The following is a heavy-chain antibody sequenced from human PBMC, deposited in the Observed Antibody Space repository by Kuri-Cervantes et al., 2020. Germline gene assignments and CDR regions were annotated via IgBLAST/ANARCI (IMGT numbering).Heavy chain of an antibody. V-gene: IGHV2-26*01. Sequence: SGPTLVKPTETLTLTCTVSGFSFSNARMGVSWIRQPPGKALEWLAHIFSNDGKSYSTSLKSRLTISKDDSKSQVVLTMTNMDPVDTATYYCARLSGGWGPFDYWGQGTLVTVSS. CDR2: IFSNDGK. CDR3: ARLSGGWGPFDY. CDR1: GFSFSNARMG. J-gene: IGHJ4*02. D-gene: IGHD6-19*01.